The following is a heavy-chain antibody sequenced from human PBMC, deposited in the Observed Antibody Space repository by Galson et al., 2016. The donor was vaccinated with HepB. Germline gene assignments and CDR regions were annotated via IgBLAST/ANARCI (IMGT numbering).Heavy chain of an antibody. Sequence: CAISGDSVSSNSAAWNWIRQSPSRGLEWLGRTSYRSKWHNDYAVSVKRRITINPDTSKNQFSLQLSSVTPEDTAVYYCTTDETRVTTVFFRHWGRGTQVTVSS. CDR1: GDSVSSNSAA. J-gene: IGHJ1*01. CDR3: TTDETRVTTVFFRH. V-gene: IGHV6-1*01. CDR2: TSYRSKWHN. D-gene: IGHD4-17*01.